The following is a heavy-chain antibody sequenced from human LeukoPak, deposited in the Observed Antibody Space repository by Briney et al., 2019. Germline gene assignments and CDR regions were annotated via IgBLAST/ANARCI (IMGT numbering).Heavy chain of an antibody. Sequence: PSETLSLTCTVSGGSISSSSYYWGWIRQPPGKGLEWIGSIYYSGSTYYNPSLKSRVTISVDTSKNQFSLKLSSVTAADTAVYYCARRRVWGSYRYNYWGQGTLVTVSS. J-gene: IGHJ4*02. CDR3: ARRRVWGSYRYNY. V-gene: IGHV4-39*07. CDR2: IYYSGST. CDR1: GGSISSSSYY. D-gene: IGHD3-16*02.